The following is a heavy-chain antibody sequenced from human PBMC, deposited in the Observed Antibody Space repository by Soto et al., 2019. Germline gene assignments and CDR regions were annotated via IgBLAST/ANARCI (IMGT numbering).Heavy chain of an antibody. D-gene: IGHD2-2*01. CDR1: GGSFSGYY. Sequence: SETLSLTCAVYGGSFSGYYWSWIRQPPGKGLEWIGEINHSGSTNYNPSLKSRVTISVDTSKNQFSLKLSSVTAADTVLFYCARGRRRVVPAAMGVDYWGQGTLVTVSS. J-gene: IGHJ4*02. V-gene: IGHV4-34*01. CDR2: INHSGST. CDR3: ARGRRRVVPAAMGVDY.